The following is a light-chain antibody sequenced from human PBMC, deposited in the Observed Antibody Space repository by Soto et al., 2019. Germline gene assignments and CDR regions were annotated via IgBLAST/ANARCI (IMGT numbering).Light chain of an antibody. CDR1: GTNIGINT. CDR2: NNN. CDR3: AAWDDSLNGYV. V-gene: IGLV1-44*01. J-gene: IGLJ1*01. Sequence: QSVLTQPPSASGTPGQRVTISCSGSGTNIGINTVNWYQQLPGTAPKLLIYNNNQRSSGVSDRFSGSKSGASASLAISGLHSEDEGHYFCAAWDDSLNGYVFGLGTKLTVL.